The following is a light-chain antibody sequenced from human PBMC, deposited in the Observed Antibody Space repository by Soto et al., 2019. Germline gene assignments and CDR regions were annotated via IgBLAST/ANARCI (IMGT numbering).Light chain of an antibody. CDR1: QSIGSW. J-gene: IGKJ1*01. CDR2: KAS. Sequence: GDRVTITCRASQSIGSWLAWYQHKPGKAPNLLIYKASTLASGVPSRFSGSGSGTELTLTISSLQPDDFATYHCQQYYTYPVTFGQGTKVDIK. CDR3: QQYYTYPVT. V-gene: IGKV1-5*03.